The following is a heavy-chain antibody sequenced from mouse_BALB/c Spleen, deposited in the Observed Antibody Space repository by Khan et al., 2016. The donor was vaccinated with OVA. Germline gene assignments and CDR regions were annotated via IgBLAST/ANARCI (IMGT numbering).Heavy chain of an antibody. Sequence: VQLKQSGAELVKPGASVKLSCTASGFNIKDTHMHWVKQRPEQGLEWIGRIDPANVNSKYDPRFQGKATITADTSSNTAYLHLSSLTSEDTAVYYCAPAGTGDYFDYWDQGTTLTVSS. V-gene: IGHV14-3*02. CDR3: APAGTGDYFDY. CDR2: IDPANVNS. CDR1: GFNIKDTH. D-gene: IGHD4-1*01. J-gene: IGHJ2*01.